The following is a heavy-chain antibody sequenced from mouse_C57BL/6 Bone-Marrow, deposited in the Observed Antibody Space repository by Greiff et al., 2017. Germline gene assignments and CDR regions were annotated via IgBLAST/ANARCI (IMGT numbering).Heavy chain of an antibody. CDR3: TGRWFDY. V-gene: IGHV1-15*01. J-gene: IGHJ2*01. CDR1: GYTFTDYE. D-gene: IGHD1-1*02. CDR2: IDPETGGT. Sequence: VQLVESGAELVRPGASVTLSCKASGYTFTDYEMHWVKQTPVHGLEWIGAIDPETGGTAYNQKFKGKAILTADKSSSTAYMELRSLTSEDSAVYYCTGRWFDYWGQGTTLTVSS.